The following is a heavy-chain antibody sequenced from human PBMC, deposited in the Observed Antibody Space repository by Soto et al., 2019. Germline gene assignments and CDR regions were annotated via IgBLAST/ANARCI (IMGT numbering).Heavy chain of an antibody. CDR1: GLAITDSEMG. Sequence: QVTLQESGPVLVQPTETLTLRCTVSGLAITDSEMGVTWIRQPPGQPLEWLAHIDSSGEKSYRTFLKTRLAISKDTSKSQIVLTMTNMDPADTATYYCARRHLAVAVSPWFDPWGQGIPFTVSS. D-gene: IGHD6-19*01. V-gene: IGHV2-26*01. J-gene: IGHJ5*02. CDR3: ARRHLAVAVSPWFDP. CDR2: IDSSGEK.